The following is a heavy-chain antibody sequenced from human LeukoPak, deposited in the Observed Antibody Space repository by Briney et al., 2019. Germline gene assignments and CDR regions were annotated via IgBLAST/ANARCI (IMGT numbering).Heavy chain of an antibody. V-gene: IGHV1-46*01. J-gene: IGHJ4*02. CDR2: INPSGGST. CDR3: ARDHEYYYGSGSYYPGGCDY. Sequence: ASVKVCCKASGYTFTSYYMHWVRQAPGQGLEWMGIINPSGGSTSYAQKFQGRVTMTRDTSTSTVYMELSSLRSEDTAVYYCARDHEYYYGSGSYYPGGCDYWGQGTLVTVSS. D-gene: IGHD3-10*01. CDR1: GYTFTSYY.